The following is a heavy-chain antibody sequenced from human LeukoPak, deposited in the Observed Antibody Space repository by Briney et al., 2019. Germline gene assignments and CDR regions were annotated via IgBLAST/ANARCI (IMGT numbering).Heavy chain of an antibody. D-gene: IGHD3-9*01. CDR3: AKDLTKYFDWLLFDY. J-gene: IGHJ4*02. CDR1: GFTFSNYA. Sequence: GGSLRLSCAASGFTFSNYAMNWVRQAPGKGLEWVSAASGSGGSTFYADSVKGRFTISRDNSKNTLYLQMNSLRAEDTAVYYCAKDLTKYFDWLLFDYWGQGTLVTVSS. CDR2: ASGSGGST. V-gene: IGHV3-23*01.